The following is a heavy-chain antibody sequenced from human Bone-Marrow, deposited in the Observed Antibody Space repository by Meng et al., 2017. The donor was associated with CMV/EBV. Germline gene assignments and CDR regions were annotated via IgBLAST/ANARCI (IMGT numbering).Heavy chain of an antibody. CDR2: ISYDGSNK. Sequence: GESLKISCAASGSTFSSYAMHWVRQAPGKGLEWVAVISYDGSNKYYADSVKGRFTISRDNSKNTLYLQMNSLRAEDTAVYYCARVGSSRGYYFDYWGQGTLVTVSS. CDR3: ARVGSSRGYYFDY. CDR1: GSTFSSYA. J-gene: IGHJ4*02. V-gene: IGHV3-30-3*01. D-gene: IGHD1-26*01.